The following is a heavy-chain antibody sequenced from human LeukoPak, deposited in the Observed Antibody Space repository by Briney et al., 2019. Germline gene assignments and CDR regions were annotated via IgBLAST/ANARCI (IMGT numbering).Heavy chain of an antibody. CDR1: GGSISSSSYY. CDR2: IYYSGNT. J-gene: IGHJ4*02. D-gene: IGHD6-13*01. V-gene: IGHV4-39*01. CDR3: ARHGYSSSWYPIDY. Sequence: SETLSLTCTVPGGSISSSSYYWGWIRQPPGKGQEWIGNIYYSGNTYYNPSLKSRVTLSVDTSKNQFSLKLSSVTAADTAVYYCARHGYSSSWYPIDYWGQGTLVTVSS.